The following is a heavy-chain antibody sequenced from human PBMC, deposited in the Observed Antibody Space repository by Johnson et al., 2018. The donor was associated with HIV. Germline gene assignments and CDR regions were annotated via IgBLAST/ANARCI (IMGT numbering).Heavy chain of an antibody. D-gene: IGHD2-21*01. J-gene: IGHJ3*02. CDR3: ARVPEGDDDAFDI. CDR2: ITWNGGSS. V-gene: IGHV3-20*04. CDR1: GFTFSSYW. Sequence: MLLVESGGGLVQPGGSLRLSCAASGFTFSSYWMSWVRQAPGTGLEWVSGITWNGGSSTYADSVKCRFTISRDNAKDSLYLQMNSLRAEDTALYYCARVPEGDDDAFDIWGQGTMVTVSS.